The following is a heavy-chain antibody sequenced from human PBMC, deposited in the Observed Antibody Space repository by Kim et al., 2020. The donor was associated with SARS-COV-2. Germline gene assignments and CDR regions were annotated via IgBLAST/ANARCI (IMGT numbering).Heavy chain of an antibody. V-gene: IGHV3-30*07. D-gene: IGHD4-17*01. J-gene: IGHJ4*02. Sequence: DSVKSHFSVSGDNSKNTLYLRVNSMGAEDTAVYYCARDKAVTTSRWYFDYWGQGTLVTVSS. CDR3: ARDKAVTTSRWYFDY.